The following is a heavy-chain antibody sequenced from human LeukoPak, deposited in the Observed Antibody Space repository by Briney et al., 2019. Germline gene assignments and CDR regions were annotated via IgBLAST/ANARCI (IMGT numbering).Heavy chain of an antibody. J-gene: IGHJ6*03. CDR1: GDSVSSNSAA. D-gene: IGHD6-19*01. CDR2: TYYRSKWYN. Sequence: SQTLSLTCAISGDSVSSNSAAWNWIRQSPSRGLEWLGRTYYRSKWYNDYAVSAKSRITINPDTSKNQFSLQLNSVTPEDTAVYYCAREQWLVIARGYYYYYMDVWGKGTTVTVSS. V-gene: IGHV6-1*01. CDR3: AREQWLVIARGYYYYYMDV.